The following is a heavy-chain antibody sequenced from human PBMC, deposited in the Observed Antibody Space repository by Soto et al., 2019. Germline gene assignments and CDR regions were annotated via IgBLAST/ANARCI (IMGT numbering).Heavy chain of an antibody. CDR1: GGTFSSYA. CDR3: ASKLYDILTGFHPSGAFDI. J-gene: IGHJ3*02. CDR2: IIPIFGTA. Sequence: SSVKVSCKASGGTFSSYAISWVRQAPGQGLEWMGGIIPIFGTANYAQKFQGRVTITADESTSTAYMELSSLRSEDTAVYYCASKLYDILTGFHPSGAFDIWGQGTMVTVSS. D-gene: IGHD3-9*01. V-gene: IGHV1-69*13.